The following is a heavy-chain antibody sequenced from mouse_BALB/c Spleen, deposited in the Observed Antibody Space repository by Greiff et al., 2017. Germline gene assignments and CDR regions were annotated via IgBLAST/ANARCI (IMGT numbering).Heavy chain of an antibody. CDR3: ASPLRLPSGSY. J-gene: IGHJ2*01. V-gene: IGHV1-4*01. Sequence: QVQLQQSGAELARPGASVKMSCKASGYTFTSYTMHWVKQRPGQGLEWIGYINPSSGYTNYNQKFKDKATLTADKSSSTAYMQLSSLTSEDSAVYYCASPLRLPSGSYWGQGTTLTVSS. D-gene: IGHD1-2*01. CDR1: GYTFTSYT. CDR2: INPSSGYT.